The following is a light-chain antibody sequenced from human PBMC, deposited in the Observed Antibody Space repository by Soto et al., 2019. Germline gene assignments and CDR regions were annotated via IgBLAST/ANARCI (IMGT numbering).Light chain of an antibody. CDR1: QGIGST. V-gene: IGKV3-15*01. CDR2: GAS. Sequence: EIVMTQSPATLSVSPGERATLSCRASQGIGSTLAWYQQKPGQTPRLLIYGASTRATGVPARFSGSGSGTEFTLTINSLQSEDFAVYYCQRYNNLPLTCGGGTKVEIK. CDR3: QRYNNLPLT. J-gene: IGKJ4*01.